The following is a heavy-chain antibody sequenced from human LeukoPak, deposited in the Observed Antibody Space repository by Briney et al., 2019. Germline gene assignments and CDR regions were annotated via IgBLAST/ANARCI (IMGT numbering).Heavy chain of an antibody. CDR3: ARDGAGATTWFDY. Sequence: PSGTLSLTCAVSGGSISSSNWWSWVRQPPGKGLEWIGEIYHSGSTNYNPSLKSRVTISVDKSKNQFSLKLSSVTAADTAVYYCARDGAGATTWFDYWGQGTLVTVSS. CDR1: GGSISSSNW. V-gene: IGHV4-4*02. D-gene: IGHD1-26*01. CDR2: IYHSGST. J-gene: IGHJ4*02.